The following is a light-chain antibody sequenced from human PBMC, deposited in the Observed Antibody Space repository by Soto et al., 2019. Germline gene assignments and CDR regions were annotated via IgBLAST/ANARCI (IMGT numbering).Light chain of an antibody. Sequence: QPVLTQPPSVSGAPGQRVTISCTGSSSNIGAGYDVHWYQQLPGTAPKLLIYGNSNRPSGVPERFSGSKSGTSASLAITGLQAEDEADYYCQSYDSSLSSVVFGGGTKLTVL. CDR1: SSNIGAGYD. J-gene: IGLJ2*01. CDR2: GNS. V-gene: IGLV1-40*01. CDR3: QSYDSSLSSVV.